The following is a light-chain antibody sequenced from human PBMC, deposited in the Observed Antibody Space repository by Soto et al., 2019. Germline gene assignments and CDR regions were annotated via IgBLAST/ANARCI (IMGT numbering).Light chain of an antibody. V-gene: IGLV2-14*01. CDR2: DVS. CDR1: SSDVGGYDY. CDR3: ISYSSSSTYV. J-gene: IGLJ1*01. Sequence: QSVLPQPASVSGSPGQSITISCTGTSSDVGGYDYVSWYQQPPGKAPKLIIYDVSDRPSGVSSRFSGSKSGNTASLTVSGLQDEDEADYYCISYSSSSTYVFGTGTKVTVL.